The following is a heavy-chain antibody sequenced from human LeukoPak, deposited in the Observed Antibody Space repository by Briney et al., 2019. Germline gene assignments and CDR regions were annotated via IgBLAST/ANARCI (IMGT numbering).Heavy chain of an antibody. V-gene: IGHV1-69*02. D-gene: IGHD5-24*01. CDR1: GGTFSSYT. J-gene: IGHJ6*02. Sequence: SVKVSCKASGGTFSSYTISWVRQAPGQGLEWMGRIIPILGIANYTQKFQGRVTITADKSTSTAYMELSSLRSEDTAVYYCARGKMATRGYYYGMDVWGQGTTVTVSS. CDR3: ARGKMATRGYYYGMDV. CDR2: IIPILGIA.